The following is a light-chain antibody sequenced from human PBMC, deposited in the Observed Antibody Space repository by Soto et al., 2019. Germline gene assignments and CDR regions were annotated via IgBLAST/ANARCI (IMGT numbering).Light chain of an antibody. CDR2: DAS. Sequence: DIQMTQSPSSVSASVGDRVTITCRASQDISRWLAWYQQKPGKAPRLLIYDASNLDSGVPSRFSGSGSWTDFTITISSLQPEDSATYYCQHNNIFPRTFGRGTKVEVK. V-gene: IGKV1-12*01. J-gene: IGKJ1*01. CDR1: QDISRW. CDR3: QHNNIFPRT.